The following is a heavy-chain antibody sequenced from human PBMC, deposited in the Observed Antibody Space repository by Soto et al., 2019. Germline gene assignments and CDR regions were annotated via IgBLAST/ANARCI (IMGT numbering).Heavy chain of an antibody. V-gene: IGHV3-23*01. CDR3: AGSLVAAMFDY. CDR1: GFTFSSYD. D-gene: IGHD2-15*01. J-gene: IGHJ4*02. Sequence: EVQLLESGGGLVQPGGSLRLSCAASGFTFSSYDMSWVRQAPGKGLEWVSTISGSGGSTYSADSVKGRFTISRDNAKNTLYLQMNSLRAEDTAVYYCAGSLVAAMFDYWGQGTLVTVSS. CDR2: ISGSGGST.